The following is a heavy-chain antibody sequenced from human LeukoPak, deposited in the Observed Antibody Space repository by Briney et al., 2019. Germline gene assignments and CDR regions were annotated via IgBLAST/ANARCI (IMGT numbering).Heavy chain of an antibody. D-gene: IGHD6-19*01. Sequence: GGSLRLSCAASGFTFDDYAMHWVRQAPGKGLEWVSGISWNSGSIGYADSVKGRFTISRDNAKNSLCLQMNSLRAEDTALYYCAKDSYSSGWYGFDYWGQGTLVTVSS. CDR3: AKDSYSSGWYGFDY. J-gene: IGHJ4*02. CDR2: ISWNSGSI. V-gene: IGHV3-9*01. CDR1: GFTFDDYA.